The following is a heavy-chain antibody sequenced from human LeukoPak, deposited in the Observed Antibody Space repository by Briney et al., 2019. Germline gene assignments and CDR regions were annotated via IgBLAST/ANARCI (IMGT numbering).Heavy chain of an antibody. CDR3: ARDQGGGYRDAFDI. Sequence: PGGSLRLSCAASGFTFSSYAMSWVRQAPGKGLEWVSAISGSGGSTYYADSVKGRFTISRDNAKNSLYLQMNSLRAEDTAVYYCARDQGGGYRDAFDIWGQGTMVTVSS. J-gene: IGHJ3*02. V-gene: IGHV3-23*01. CDR1: GFTFSSYA. CDR2: ISGSGGST. D-gene: IGHD5-12*01.